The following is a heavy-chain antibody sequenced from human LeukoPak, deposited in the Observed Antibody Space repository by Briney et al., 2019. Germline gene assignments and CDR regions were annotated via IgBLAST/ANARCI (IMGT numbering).Heavy chain of an antibody. Sequence: GGSLRLSCAASGFTFSSYGMHWVRQAPGKGLEWVSSISSSSSYIYYADSVKGRFTISRDNAKNSLYLQMISLRAEDTAVYYCARGLLEWLSDAFDIWGQGTMVTVSS. CDR2: ISSSSSYI. D-gene: IGHD3-3*01. J-gene: IGHJ3*02. V-gene: IGHV3-21*01. CDR3: ARGLLEWLSDAFDI. CDR1: GFTFSSYG.